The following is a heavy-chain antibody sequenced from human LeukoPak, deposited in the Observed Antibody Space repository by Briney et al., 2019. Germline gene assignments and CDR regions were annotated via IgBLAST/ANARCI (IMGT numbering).Heavy chain of an antibody. CDR2: VHLDGRT. CDR3: AREGDFYRPLDY. D-gene: IGHD3-3*01. V-gene: IGHV4-4*02. J-gene: IGHJ4*02. CDR1: GVSFNRTNW. Sequence: SGTLSLTCGVWGVSFNRTNWLTWVRPPPGKGLEWIGEVHLDGRTNYDPSLKSRLTISVDLSENHISLKLTSVTAADAAVYYCAREGDFYRPLDYSGQGTLVTVSS.